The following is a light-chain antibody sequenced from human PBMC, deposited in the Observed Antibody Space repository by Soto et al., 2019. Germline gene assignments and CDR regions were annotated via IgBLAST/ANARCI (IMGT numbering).Light chain of an antibody. V-gene: IGKV3-15*01. J-gene: IGKJ1*01. CDR2: GAS. CDR1: QSVSSN. CDR3: QQYNNWPRT. Sequence: EIVMTQSPATLSVSPGERATHSCRASQSVSSNLAWYQQTPGQAPRLLIYGASTRATGIPARFSGSGSGTEFTLTISSLQSEDFAVYYCQQYNNWPRTFGQGTKLDI.